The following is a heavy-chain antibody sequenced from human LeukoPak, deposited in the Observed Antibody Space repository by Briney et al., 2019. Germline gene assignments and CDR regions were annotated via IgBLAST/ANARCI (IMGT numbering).Heavy chain of an antibody. CDR2: ISGSGGST. CDR3: ARDSRVRYYYDSSGFHFDY. J-gene: IGHJ4*02. CDR1: GFTFSSYA. Sequence: GGSLRLSCAASGFTFSSYAMSWVRQAPGKGLEWVSAISGSGGSTYYADSVKGRFTISRDNSKNTLYLQMNSLRAEDTAVYYCARDSRVRYYYDSSGFHFDYWGQGTLVTVSS. V-gene: IGHV3-23*01. D-gene: IGHD3-22*01.